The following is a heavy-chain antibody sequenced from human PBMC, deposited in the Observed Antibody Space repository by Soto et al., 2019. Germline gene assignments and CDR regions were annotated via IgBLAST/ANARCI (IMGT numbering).Heavy chain of an antibody. D-gene: IGHD3-9*01. CDR3: ARVLIYYDILTGYYPNYFDY. V-gene: IGHV4-30-4*01. Sequence: TLSLTCTVSGDSISSGDYYWSWIRQSPDKSLEWIGYTYHSGRTYYNPSLKSRVTISVDTSKNQFSLKLSSVTAADTAVYYCARVLIYYDILTGYYPNYFDYWGQGTLVTVSS. CDR2: TYHSGRT. CDR1: GDSISSGDYY. J-gene: IGHJ4*02.